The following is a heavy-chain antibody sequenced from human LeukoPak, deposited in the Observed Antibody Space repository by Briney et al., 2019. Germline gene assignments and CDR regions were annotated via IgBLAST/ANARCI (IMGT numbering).Heavy chain of an antibody. V-gene: IGHV4-4*02. CDR3: AREILGGFNPGAY. J-gene: IGHJ4*02. CDR1: LDSTTSNF. CDR2: IHRSGSP. Sequence: SETLSLTCTVSLDSTTSNFWSWVRQPPGKGLEWIGEIHRSGSPNYNPSLQSRVTISIDRSRNQIVLELSSVTAADTAVYHCAREILGGFNPGAYWGQGTLVTVSS. D-gene: IGHD1-14*01.